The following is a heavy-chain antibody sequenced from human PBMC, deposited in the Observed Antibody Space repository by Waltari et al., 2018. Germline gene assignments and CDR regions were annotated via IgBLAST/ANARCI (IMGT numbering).Heavy chain of an antibody. CDR1: GGTFSSYA. CDR2: IIPCVGTA. J-gene: IGHJ4*02. Sequence: QFQLVQSGAEVKKPGSSVKVSCKASGGTFSSYAIRWVRQAPGQGLEWMGRIIPCVGTANYAQKFQGRVTITAEKSTSTAYRERSSLRSEETAVYYCARAHSGYDLWYWGQGTLVTVSS. V-gene: IGHV1-69*08. D-gene: IGHD5-12*01. CDR3: ARAHSGYDLWY.